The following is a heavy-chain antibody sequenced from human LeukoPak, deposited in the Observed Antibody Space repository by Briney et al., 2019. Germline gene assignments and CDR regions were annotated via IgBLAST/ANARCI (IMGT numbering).Heavy chain of an antibody. J-gene: IGHJ4*02. CDR1: GFIVSTNY. Sequence: GGSLRLSCAASGFIVSTNYMSWVRQAPGKGLEWVSAVYGGDSRDYADSVKGRFTISRDNSKNTLYLQMNSLRTEDTAVYYCATLYGGLRADGYWGQGTLVTVSS. D-gene: IGHD4-23*01. CDR3: ATLYGGLRADGY. CDR2: VYGGDSR. V-gene: IGHV3-53*01.